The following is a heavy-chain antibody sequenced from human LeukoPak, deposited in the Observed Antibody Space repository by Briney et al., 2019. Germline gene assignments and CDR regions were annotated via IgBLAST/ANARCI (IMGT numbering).Heavy chain of an antibody. Sequence: SQTLSLTCAVSGGSISSGGYSWSWIRQPPGKGLEWVGYIYQSGSTYYNPSRKSRLTIAVDRSKNQFCLKLSSVTAADTAVYYCARADSSGYLHFDYWGQGTLVTVSS. D-gene: IGHD3-22*01. CDR3: ARADSSGYLHFDY. V-gene: IGHV4-30-2*01. J-gene: IGHJ4*02. CDR1: GGSISSGGYS. CDR2: IYQSGST.